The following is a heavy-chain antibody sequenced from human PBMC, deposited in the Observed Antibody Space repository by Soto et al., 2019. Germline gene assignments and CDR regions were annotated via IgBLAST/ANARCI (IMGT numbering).Heavy chain of an antibody. CDR3: ASNRLEFRDDAFDI. CDR2: IKEDGGQN. Sequence: EVQLVESGGGLVQPGGSLRLSCVVSGFTFSKYWMTWVRQAPGKGPEWVANIKEDGGQNYYVDFVRGRFTISRDNAKNSLYLQMSSLRAEDTAVYYCASNRLEFRDDAFDIWGQGTMVIVSS. J-gene: IGHJ3*02. D-gene: IGHD1-1*01. CDR1: GFTFSKYW. V-gene: IGHV3-7*01.